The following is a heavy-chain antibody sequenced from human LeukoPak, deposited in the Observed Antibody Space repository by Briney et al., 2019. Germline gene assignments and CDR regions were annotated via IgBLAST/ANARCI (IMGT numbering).Heavy chain of an antibody. D-gene: IGHD4-11*01. CDR2: INPNSGGT. V-gene: IGHV1-2*06. CDR1: GYTFTGYY. Sequence: ASVKVSCKASGYTFTGYYMHWVRQAPGQGLEWMGRINPNSGGTNYAQKFQGRVTMTRDTSTSTVYMELSSLRSEDTAVYYCARDRDYQDWFDPWGQGTLVTVSS. CDR3: ARDRDYQDWFDP. J-gene: IGHJ5*02.